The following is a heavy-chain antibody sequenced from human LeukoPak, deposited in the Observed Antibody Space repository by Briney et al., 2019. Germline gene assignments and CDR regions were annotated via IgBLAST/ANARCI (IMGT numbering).Heavy chain of an antibody. J-gene: IGHJ4*02. Sequence: NPSETLSLTCTVSGGSISSYYWSWIRQPPGKGLEWIGYIYTSGSTNYNPSLKSRVTISVDTSKNQFSLKLSSVTAADTAVYYCARGLAYCGGDCYSGNIDYWGQGTLVTVSS. CDR1: GGSISSYY. D-gene: IGHD2-21*02. V-gene: IGHV4-4*09. CDR2: IYTSGST. CDR3: ARGLAYCGGDCYSGNIDY.